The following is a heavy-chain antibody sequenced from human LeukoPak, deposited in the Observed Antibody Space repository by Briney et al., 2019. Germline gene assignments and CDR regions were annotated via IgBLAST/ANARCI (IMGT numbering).Heavy chain of an antibody. V-gene: IGHV3-23*01. CDR2: MRESGGTI. CDR1: GFSFRHYV. J-gene: IGHJ4*02. D-gene: IGHD5-18*01. CDR3: AKDGEGFSYGSDS. Sequence: PGGSLRISCAASGFSFRHYVMSWVRQAPGKGLEWVSTMRESGGTIYYADSVKSRFTISRDDSTNTVFLHMTSLRAEDTAVYYCAKDGEGFSYGSDSWGQGTLVTVSS.